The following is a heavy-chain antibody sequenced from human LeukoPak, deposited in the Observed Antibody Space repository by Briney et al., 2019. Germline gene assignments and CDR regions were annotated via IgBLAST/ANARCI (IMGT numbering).Heavy chain of an antibody. CDR3: ARSGGWPYYYGSGSPRWWFDP. D-gene: IGHD3-10*01. CDR1: GGSISSSSYY. CDR2: IYYSGST. V-gene: IGHV4-39*01. Sequence: PSETLSLTCTVSGGSISSSSYYWGWIRQPPGKGLEWIGSIYYSGSTYYNPSLKSRVTISVDTSKNQFSLKLSSVTAADTAVYYCARSGGWPYYYGSGSPRWWFDPWGQGTLVTVSS. J-gene: IGHJ5*02.